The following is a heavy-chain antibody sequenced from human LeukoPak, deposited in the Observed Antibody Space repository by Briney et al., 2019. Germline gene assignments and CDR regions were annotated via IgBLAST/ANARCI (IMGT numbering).Heavy chain of an antibody. Sequence: GGSLRLSCAASGFTFSSYWMSWVRQAPGKGLEWVANIKQDGSEKYYVDSVKGRFTISRDNAKNSLYLQMHSLRAEDTAVYYCARVSRSWPGGSYYYYRDVWGKGTTLTVSS. D-gene: IGHD6-13*01. J-gene: IGHJ6*03. CDR2: IKQDGSEK. V-gene: IGHV3-7*01. CDR3: ARVSRSWPGGSYYYYRDV. CDR1: GFTFSSYW.